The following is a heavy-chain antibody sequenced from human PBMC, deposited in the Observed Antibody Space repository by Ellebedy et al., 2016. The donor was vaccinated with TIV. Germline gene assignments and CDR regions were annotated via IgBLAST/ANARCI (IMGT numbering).Heavy chain of an antibody. CDR2: INPNSGGT. CDR1: GYTFTGYY. V-gene: IGHV1-2*02. J-gene: IGHJ4*02. D-gene: IGHD6-19*01. CDR3: ARDSSGWGSIDY. Sequence: AASVKVSCKASGYTFTGYYMHWVRQAPGQGLEWMGWINPNSGGTNYGQKFQSRVTMTRDTSISTAYMELSRLRSDDTAVYYCARDSSGWGSIDYWGQGTLVTVSS.